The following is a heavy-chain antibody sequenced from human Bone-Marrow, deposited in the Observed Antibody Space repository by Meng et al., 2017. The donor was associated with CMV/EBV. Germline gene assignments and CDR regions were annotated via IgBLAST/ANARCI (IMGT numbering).Heavy chain of an antibody. D-gene: IGHD4-23*01. CDR1: GGSISSSSYY. J-gene: IGHJ4*02. V-gene: IGHV4-39*07. CDR2: IYYSGST. Sequence: GSLRLSCTVSGGSISSSSYYWGWIRQPPGKGLEWIGSIYYSGSTYYNPSLKSRVTISVDRSKNQFSLTLTSVTAADTAVYFCARVDDYGGNCFDYWGQGTLVTVSS. CDR3: ARVDDYGGNCFDY.